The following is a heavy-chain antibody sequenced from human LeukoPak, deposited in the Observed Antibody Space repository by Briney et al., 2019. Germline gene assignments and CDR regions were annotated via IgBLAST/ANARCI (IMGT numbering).Heavy chain of an antibody. Sequence: GGSLRFYCAASGFTVSSNYMSWVRQAPGKGLEWVSVIYSGCSKYYADSVKGLFTISRDNSKNTMYLQMNSLRAEDTAVYYCARDRGGDCLGGCFDYWGQGTLVTVSS. CDR3: ARDRGGDCLGGCFDY. CDR1: GFTVSSNY. CDR2: IYSGCSK. V-gene: IGHV3-66*02. D-gene: IGHD2-21*02. J-gene: IGHJ4*02.